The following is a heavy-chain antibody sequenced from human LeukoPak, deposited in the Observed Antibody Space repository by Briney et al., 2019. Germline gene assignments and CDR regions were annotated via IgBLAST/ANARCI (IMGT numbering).Heavy chain of an antibody. J-gene: IGHJ4*02. Sequence: SETLSLTCAVYGGSFSGYYWSWIRQPPGKGLEWIGEINHSGSTNYNPSLKSRVTISVDTSKNQFSLKLSSVTAADTAVYYCARKALDCSSTSCYHSRGYYFDYWGQGTLVTVSS. CDR1: GGSFSGYY. V-gene: IGHV4-34*01. CDR2: INHSGST. D-gene: IGHD2-2*01. CDR3: ARKALDCSSTSCYHSRGYYFDY.